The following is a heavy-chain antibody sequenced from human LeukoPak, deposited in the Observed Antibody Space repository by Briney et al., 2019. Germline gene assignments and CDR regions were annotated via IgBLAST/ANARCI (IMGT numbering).Heavy chain of an antibody. D-gene: IGHD4-17*01. Sequence: GSLRLSCTASGGSISSYYWSWIRQPPGKGLEWIGYIYYSGSTNYNPSLKSRVTISVDTSKNQFSLKLSSVTAADTAVYYCARDFRDGDYGMAFDIWGQGTMVTVSS. V-gene: IGHV4-59*01. CDR1: GGSISSYY. CDR2: IYYSGST. CDR3: ARDFRDGDYGMAFDI. J-gene: IGHJ3*02.